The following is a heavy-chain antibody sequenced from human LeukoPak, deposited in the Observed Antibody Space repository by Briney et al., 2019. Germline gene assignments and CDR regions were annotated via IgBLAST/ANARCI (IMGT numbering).Heavy chain of an antibody. J-gene: IGHJ4*02. Sequence: SQTLSLTCTVSGGSISSGSYYWGWIRQPPGKGLEWIGSIYYSGCTYYNPSLKSRVTISVDTSKNQFSLKLSSVTAADTAVYYCARLNGNALAAGTVDYWGQGTLVTVSS. CDR3: ARLNGNALAAGTVDY. V-gene: IGHV4-39*01. CDR1: GGSISSGSYY. D-gene: IGHD6-13*01. CDR2: IYYSGCT.